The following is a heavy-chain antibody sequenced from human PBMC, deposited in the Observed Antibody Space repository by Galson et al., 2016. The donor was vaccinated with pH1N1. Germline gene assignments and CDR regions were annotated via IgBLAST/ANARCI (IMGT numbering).Heavy chain of an antibody. D-gene: IGHD3-10*01. CDR1: GYTIINYG. Sequence: SVKVSCKASGYTIINYGIAWVRQAPGQGPEWMGWISAYDGHTDYAQNFQGRVAMTIDTSTSTANMELRSLRSDDTAVYYCARDRGVFDIWGQGTRVTVSS. V-gene: IGHV1-18*01. J-gene: IGHJ3*02. CDR3: ARDRGVFDI. CDR2: ISAYDGHT.